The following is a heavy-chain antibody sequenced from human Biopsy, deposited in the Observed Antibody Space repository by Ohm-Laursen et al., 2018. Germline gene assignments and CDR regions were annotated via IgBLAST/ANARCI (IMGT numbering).Heavy chain of an antibody. CDR1: GFTFSNSG. CDR3: ARDASPWGSGDVFDV. CDR2: ISYDGSKT. V-gene: IGHV3-30*03. D-gene: IGHD3-16*01. J-gene: IGHJ3*01. Sequence: SLRLSCAASGFTFSNSGMHWVRQAPGKGLEWVAAISYDGSKTDYGDSVKGRLNISRDNSKNTLDLQMSSLRVEDTALYYCARDASPWGSGDVFDVWGQGTMVTVSS.